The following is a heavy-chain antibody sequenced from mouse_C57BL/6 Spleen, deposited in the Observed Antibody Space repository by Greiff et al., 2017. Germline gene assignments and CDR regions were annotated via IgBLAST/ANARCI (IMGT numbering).Heavy chain of an antibody. D-gene: IGHD1-1*01. CDR2: IYPRDGST. V-gene: IGHV1-78*01. Sequence: QVQLQQSDAELVKPGASVKISCKVSGYTFTDHTIHWMKQRPEQGLEWIGYIYPRDGSTKYNEKFKGKATLTADKSSSTAYLQLNSLTSYDSAVYFCAREGENYYGSSSYFDYWGQGTTLTVSS. J-gene: IGHJ2*01. CDR3: AREGENYYGSSSYFDY. CDR1: GYTFTDHT.